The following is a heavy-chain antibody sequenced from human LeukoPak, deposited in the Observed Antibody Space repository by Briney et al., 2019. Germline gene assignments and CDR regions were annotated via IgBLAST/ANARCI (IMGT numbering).Heavy chain of an antibody. D-gene: IGHD3-22*01. J-gene: IGHJ4*02. CDR1: GYTLIDYY. CDR2: INPRGGST. V-gene: IGHV1-46*01. Sequence: ASVKVSCKASGYTLIDYYMHWVRQAPGQGLEWMGIINPRGGSTIYAQDFQGRVTLTRDTSTSTVYMELSSLRSEDTAVYYSARRYYDNSGHSYGYYFDYWGQGTLVTVSS. CDR3: ARRYYDNSGHSYGYYFDY.